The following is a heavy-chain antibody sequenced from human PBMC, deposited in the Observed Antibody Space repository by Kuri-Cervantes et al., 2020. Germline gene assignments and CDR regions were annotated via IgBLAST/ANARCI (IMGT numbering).Heavy chain of an antibody. CDR1: GGTFSSYA. CDR3: ATSLAAADVSWFDP. V-gene: IGHV1-69*13. D-gene: IGHD6-13*01. Sequence: SVKVSCKASGGTFSSYAISWVRQAPGQGLEWMGGIIPIFGTANYAQKFQGRVTITADESTSTAYMELSSLRSEDTAVYYCATSLAAADVSWFDPWGQGTLVTV. CDR2: IIPIFGTA. J-gene: IGHJ5*02.